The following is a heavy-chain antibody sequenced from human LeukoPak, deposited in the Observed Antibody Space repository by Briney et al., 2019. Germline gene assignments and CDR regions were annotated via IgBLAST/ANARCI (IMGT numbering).Heavy chain of an antibody. CDR3: ASHSAEYDILTGYHSYNSFDP. D-gene: IGHD3-9*01. Sequence: PSETLSLTCTVSGGSISSCSYYWGWIRQPPGKGLEWIGSAYYSGSPYYDPSLKSRVTISVDTSKNQFFLKLSSVTAADTAVYYCASHSAEYDILTGYHSYNSFDPWGQGILVTVSS. CDR1: GGSISSCSYY. V-gene: IGHV4-39*01. J-gene: IGHJ5*02. CDR2: AYYSGSP.